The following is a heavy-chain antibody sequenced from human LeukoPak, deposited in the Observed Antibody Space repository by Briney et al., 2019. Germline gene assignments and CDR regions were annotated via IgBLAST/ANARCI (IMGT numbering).Heavy chain of an antibody. V-gene: IGHV3-7*01. CDR3: ARDLDPSSSPFPYYFDY. Sequence: GGSLRLSCAASGFPLSSYAMSWVRQAPGKGLEWVANIKQDGREKYYVDSVKGRFSISRDNAKNSLFLQMNSLRAEDTAVYHCARDLDPSSSPFPYYFDYWGQGTLVTVSS. CDR1: GFPLSSYA. CDR2: IKQDGREK. D-gene: IGHD6-6*01. J-gene: IGHJ4*02.